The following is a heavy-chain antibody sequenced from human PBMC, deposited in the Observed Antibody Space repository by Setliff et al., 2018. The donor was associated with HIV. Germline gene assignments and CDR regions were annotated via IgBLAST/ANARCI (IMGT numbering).Heavy chain of an antibody. CDR3: ARPLTPPYNFWGDAFGI. V-gene: IGHV4-39*02. D-gene: IGHD3-3*01. CDR1: GGSISSSSYY. Sequence: PSETLSRTCTVSGGSISSSSYYWGWIRQPPGKGLEWIANVYYSGSTSYNPSLRSRVTVSVDTSKNHFSLRLTSVTAADTAVYYCARPLTPPYNFWGDAFGIWGQGTMVT. J-gene: IGHJ3*02. CDR2: VYYSGST.